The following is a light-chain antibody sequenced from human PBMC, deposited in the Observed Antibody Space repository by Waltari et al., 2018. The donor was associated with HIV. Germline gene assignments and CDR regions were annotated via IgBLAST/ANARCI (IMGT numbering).Light chain of an antibody. CDR3: QQYNNWPQT. CDR2: GAS. J-gene: IGKJ2*01. V-gene: IGKV3-15*01. Sequence: EKVMTQSPATLSVSPGERATLSCRASQPINNNLAWYQQKPGQAPQLLIYGASTRAAGVPDRFSGSGSGTEFSLTISSLQSEDLATYYCQQYNNWPQTFGQGTKVEIK. CDR1: QPINNN.